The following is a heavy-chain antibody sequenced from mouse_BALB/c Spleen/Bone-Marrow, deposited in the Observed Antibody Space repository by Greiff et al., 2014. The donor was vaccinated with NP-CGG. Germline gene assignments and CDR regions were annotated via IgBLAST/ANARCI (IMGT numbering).Heavy chain of an antibody. CDR2: IWGGGST. CDR3: AKQYGNYDWYFDV. CDR1: GFSLNDYG. D-gene: IGHD2-1*01. Sequence: QVQLKQSGPGLVAPSQSLSITCTVSGFSLNDYGVSRIRQPPGKGLEWLGVIWGGGSTYYNSALKSRLSISKDNSKSQVFLKMNSLQTDDTAMYYCAKQYGNYDWYFDVWGAGTTVTVSS. V-gene: IGHV2-6-5*01. J-gene: IGHJ1*01.